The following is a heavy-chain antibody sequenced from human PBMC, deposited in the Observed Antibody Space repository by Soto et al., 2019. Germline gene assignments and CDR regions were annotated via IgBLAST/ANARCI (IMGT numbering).Heavy chain of an antibody. CDR3: ARDLGAIYDILTGYGMDV. CDR1: GYTFTSYG. V-gene: IGHV1-18*01. CDR2: ISAYNGNT. J-gene: IGHJ6*02. D-gene: IGHD3-9*01. Sequence: ASVKVSCKASGYTFTSYGISWVRQAPGQRLEWMGWISAYNGNTNYAQKLQGRVTMTTDTSTSTAYMELRSLRSDDTAVYYCARDLGAIYDILTGYGMDVWGQGTTVTVSS.